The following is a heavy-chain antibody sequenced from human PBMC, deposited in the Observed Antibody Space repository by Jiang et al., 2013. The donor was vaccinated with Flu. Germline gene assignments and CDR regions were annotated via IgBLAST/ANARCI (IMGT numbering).Heavy chain of an antibody. D-gene: IGHD3-3*01. CDR3: ARGLRGGSRSIFGVVSPPYYFDY. CDR1: GGSFSGYY. V-gene: IGHV4-34*01. CDR2: INHSGST. Sequence: LLKPSETLSLTCAVYGGSFSGYYWSWIRQPPGKGLEWIGEINHSGSTNYNPSLKSRVTISVDTSKNQFSLKLSSVTAADTAVYYCARGLRGGSRSIFGVVSPPYYFDYWGQGTLVTVSS. J-gene: IGHJ4*02.